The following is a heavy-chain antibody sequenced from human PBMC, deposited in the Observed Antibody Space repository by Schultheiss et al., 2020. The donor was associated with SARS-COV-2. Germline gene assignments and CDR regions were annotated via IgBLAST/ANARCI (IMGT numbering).Heavy chain of an antibody. CDR1: GFTFSSYA. CDR2: ISYDGSNK. Sequence: GGSLRLSFAASGFTFSSYAMHWVRQAPGKGLEWVAVISYDGSNKYYADSVKGRFTISRDNSKNTLYLQMNSLRAEDTAVYYCARDLPAVSTPWGANWFDPWGQGTLVTVSS. CDR3: ARDLPAVSTPWGANWFDP. J-gene: IGHJ5*02. V-gene: IGHV3-30*01. D-gene: IGHD2-2*01.